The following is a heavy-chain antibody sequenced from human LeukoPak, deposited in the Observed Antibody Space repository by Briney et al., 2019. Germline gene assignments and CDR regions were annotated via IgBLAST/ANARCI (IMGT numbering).Heavy chain of an antibody. J-gene: IGHJ4*02. CDR3: ARGTLRYFDWLLAFDY. D-gene: IGHD3-9*01. CDR2: ISSSSSYI. V-gene: IGHV3-21*01. CDR1: GFTFSSYS. Sequence: GGSPRLSCAASGFTFSSYSMNWVRQAPGKGLEWVSSISSSSSYIYYADSVKGRFTISRDNAKNSLYLQMNSLRAEDTAVYYCARGTLRYFDWLLAFDYWGQGTLVTVSS.